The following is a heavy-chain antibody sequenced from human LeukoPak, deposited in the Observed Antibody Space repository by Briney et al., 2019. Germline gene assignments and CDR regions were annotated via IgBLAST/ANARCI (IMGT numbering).Heavy chain of an antibody. CDR3: ARNPANDYGGNDQDY. V-gene: IGHV1-8*01. J-gene: IGHJ4*02. Sequence: GASVTVSCKASGYTFTSYDINWVRPATGQGLEWMGWMNPNSGNTGYAQKFQGRVTMTRNTSISTAYMELSSLRSEDTAVYYCARNPANDYGGNDQDYWGQGTLVTVSS. CDR1: GYTFTSYD. CDR2: MNPNSGNT. D-gene: IGHD4-23*01.